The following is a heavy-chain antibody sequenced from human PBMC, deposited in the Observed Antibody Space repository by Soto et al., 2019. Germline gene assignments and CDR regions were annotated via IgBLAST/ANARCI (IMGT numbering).Heavy chain of an antibody. CDR2: INPTSEYT. Sequence: ASVKVSCKASGYTFTSYDINWVRQAPGQGLEWVGWINPTSEYTAHAQKFQGRVTLTREISTATAYMELSSLTSEDTAVYFCASQVHHGYSSDWGPGTQVTGSS. V-gene: IGHV1-8*01. J-gene: IGHJ4*01. CDR3: ASQVHHGYSSD. CDR1: GYTFTSYD. D-gene: IGHD2-15*01.